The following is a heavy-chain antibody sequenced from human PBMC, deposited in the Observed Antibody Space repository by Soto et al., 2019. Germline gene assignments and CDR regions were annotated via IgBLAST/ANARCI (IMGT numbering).Heavy chain of an antibody. D-gene: IGHD6-19*01. CDR2: INAGNGNT. CDR3: ARDGRVVAVAGTDYYYGMDV. Sequence: WASVKVSCKASGYTFTSYAMHWVRQAPGQRLEWMGWINAGNGNTKYSQKFQGRVTITRDTSASTAYMELSSLRSEDTAVYYCARDGRVVAVAGTDYYYGMDVWGQGTTVTVSS. J-gene: IGHJ6*02. CDR1: GYTFTSYA. V-gene: IGHV1-3*01.